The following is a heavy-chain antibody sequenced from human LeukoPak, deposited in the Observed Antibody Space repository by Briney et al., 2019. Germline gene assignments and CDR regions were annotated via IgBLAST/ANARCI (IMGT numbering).Heavy chain of an antibody. V-gene: IGHV3-69-1*01. Sequence: GGSLRYSCAASGFTFRRYSMNWVRPARGRGVEWVATMTSSNTIYYAHSVKGRFTISRDNAQSPVYLQKNSLRDEDTAVYSSARAQAIFWEFDGFDIWGRGKKVTVSS. CDR1: GFTFRRYS. CDR3: ARAQAIFWEFDGFDI. J-gene: IGHJ3*02. D-gene: IGHD3-3*01. CDR2: MTSSNTI.